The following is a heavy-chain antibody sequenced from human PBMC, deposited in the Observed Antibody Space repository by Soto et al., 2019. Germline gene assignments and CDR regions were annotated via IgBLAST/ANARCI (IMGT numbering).Heavy chain of an antibody. CDR3: ASYYDILTGRSWFDP. V-gene: IGHV4-30-4*01. J-gene: IGHJ5*02. D-gene: IGHD3-9*01. CDR1: GGSISSGDYY. CDR2: IYYSGST. Sequence: SETLSLTCTVSGGSISSGDYYWSWIRQPPGKGLEWIGYIYYSGSTYYNPSLKSRVTISVDTSKNQFSLKLSSVTAADTAVYYCASYYDILTGRSWFDPWGQGTLVTVSS.